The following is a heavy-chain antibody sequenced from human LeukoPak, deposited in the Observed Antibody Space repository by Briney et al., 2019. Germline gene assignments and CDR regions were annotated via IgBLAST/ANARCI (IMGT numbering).Heavy chain of an antibody. J-gene: IGHJ4*02. CDR1: GFTFSTYA. D-gene: IGHD2-2*01. V-gene: IGHV3-23*01. CDR2: ISNSGSNT. CDR3: APLRDMPLLK. Sequence: GESLKISCAASGFTFSTYAMSWVRQAPGKGLEWVSTISNSGSNTYYADSVKGRFTISRDNSKNTLSLQMNSLRAEDTAVYYCAPLRDMPLLKWGQGTLVTVSS.